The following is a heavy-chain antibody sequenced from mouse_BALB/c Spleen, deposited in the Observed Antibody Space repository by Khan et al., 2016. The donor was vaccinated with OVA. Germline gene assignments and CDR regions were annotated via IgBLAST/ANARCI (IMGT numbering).Heavy chain of an antibody. CDR1: GYTFTTYW. CDR3: TRDRIDY. Sequence: QVQLQQSGAELAKPGASVKMSCKASGYTFTTYWMHWVKQRPGQGLEWIGYINPTSGYTDYNEKFKDRATLSADRSSSTAYMQLISLTSEDSAAYYCTRDRIDYWGQGTTLTVSS. CDR2: INPTSGYT. V-gene: IGHV1-7*01. J-gene: IGHJ2*01.